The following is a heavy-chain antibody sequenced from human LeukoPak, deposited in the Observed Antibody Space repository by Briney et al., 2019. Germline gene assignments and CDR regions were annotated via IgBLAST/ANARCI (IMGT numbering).Heavy chain of an antibody. J-gene: IGHJ4*02. D-gene: IGHD6-13*01. Sequence: PAGSLRLSCAASGFSFSTYAMSWVRQAPGKGLEWVSSISGSGGSTYYADSVKGRFTISRDNSKNSLYLQMNSLRAEDTAVYYCAKASTVIPAAGYYFDYWGQGSLVTVSS. CDR2: ISGSGGST. CDR3: AKASTVIPAAGYYFDY. V-gene: IGHV3-23*01. CDR1: GFSFSTYA.